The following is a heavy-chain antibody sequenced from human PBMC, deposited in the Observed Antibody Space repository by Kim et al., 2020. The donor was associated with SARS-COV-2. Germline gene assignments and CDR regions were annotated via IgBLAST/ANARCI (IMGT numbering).Heavy chain of an antibody. Sequence: GGSLRLSCAASGFTFSDYYMSWIRQAPGKGLEWVSYISSSSRYTNYADSVKGRFTISRDNAKNSLYLQMNSLRAEDTAVYYCARSKSLYDFWSGFLLGAFDIWGQGTMVTVSS. CDR2: ISSSSRYT. D-gene: IGHD3-3*01. CDR1: GFTFSDYY. CDR3: ARSKSLYDFWSGFLLGAFDI. V-gene: IGHV3-11*03. J-gene: IGHJ3*02.